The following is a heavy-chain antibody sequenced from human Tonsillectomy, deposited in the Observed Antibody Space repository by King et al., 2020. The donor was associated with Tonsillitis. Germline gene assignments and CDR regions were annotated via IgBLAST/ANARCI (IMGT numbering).Heavy chain of an antibody. CDR3: ARHGGLRGRWYYYGMDV. J-gene: IGHJ6*02. D-gene: IGHD3-16*01. Sequence: VQLQESGPGLVKPSETLSLTCTVSGGSISSYYWSWIRQPPGKGLEWIGYIYYSGSTNYNPSLKSRVTISVDTSKNQFSLKLSSVTAADTAVYYCARHGGLRGRWYYYGMDVWGQGTTVTVSS. CDR2: IYYSGST. CDR1: GGSISSYY. V-gene: IGHV4-59*08.